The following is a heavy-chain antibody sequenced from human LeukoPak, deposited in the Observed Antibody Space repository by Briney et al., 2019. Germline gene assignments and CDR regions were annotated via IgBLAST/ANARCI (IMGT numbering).Heavy chain of an antibody. V-gene: IGHV3-30-3*01. CDR1: GFTFSSYA. Sequence: GGSLRLSCAASGFTFSSYAMHWVRQAPGKGLEWVAVISYDGSIKYYADSVKGRFTTSRDNSKNMLYLQMNSLSAEDTAVYYCARGPGYSSGWYVLSVDYWGQGTLVTVCS. D-gene: IGHD6-19*01. CDR3: ARGPGYSSGWYVLSVDY. J-gene: IGHJ4*02. CDR2: ISYDGSIK.